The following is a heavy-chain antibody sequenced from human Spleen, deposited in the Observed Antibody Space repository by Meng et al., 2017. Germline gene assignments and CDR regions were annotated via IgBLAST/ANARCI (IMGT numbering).Heavy chain of an antibody. CDR3: ARGPATRAHDFDY. CDR1: GVAFVRCH. D-gene: IGHD5-24*01. V-gene: IGHV4-34*01. Sequence: PLWGASLLTPLASPFLTCVVSGVAFVRCHRRWIRQPPGKGLGWIVEINHSGSTKYTSSLASRATISVDTSQNNLSLLLSSVIAADSAVYYCARGPATRAHDFDYWGQGTLVTVSS. J-gene: IGHJ4*02. CDR2: INHSGST.